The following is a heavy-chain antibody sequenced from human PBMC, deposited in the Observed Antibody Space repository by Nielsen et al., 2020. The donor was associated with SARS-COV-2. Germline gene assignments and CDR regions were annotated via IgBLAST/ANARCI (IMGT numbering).Heavy chain of an antibody. J-gene: IGHJ6*03. CDR3: ARAPLDYYYYYYMDV. Sequence: GGSLRLSCAASGFTFSSYWMHWVRHAPGKGLVWVSRINSDGSSTSYADSVKGRFTISRDNAKNTLYLQMNSLRAEDTAVYYCARAPLDYYYYYYMDVWGKGTTVTVSS. CDR2: INSDGSST. V-gene: IGHV3-74*01. CDR1: GFTFSSYW.